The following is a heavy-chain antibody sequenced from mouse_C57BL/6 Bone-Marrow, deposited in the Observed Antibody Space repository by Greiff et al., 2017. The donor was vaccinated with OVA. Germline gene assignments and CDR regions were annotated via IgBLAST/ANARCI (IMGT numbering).Heavy chain of an antibody. D-gene: IGHD1-1*01. J-gene: IGHJ4*01. CDR3: ARDYGSSYYAMDY. Sequence: EVHLVESEGGLVQPGSSMKLSCTASGFTFSDYYMAWVRQVPEKGLEWVANINYDGSSTYYLDSLKSRFIISRDNAKNILYLQMSSLKSEDTATYYGARDYGSSYYAMDYWGQGTSVTVSS. CDR2: INYDGSST. CDR1: GFTFSDYY. V-gene: IGHV5-16*01.